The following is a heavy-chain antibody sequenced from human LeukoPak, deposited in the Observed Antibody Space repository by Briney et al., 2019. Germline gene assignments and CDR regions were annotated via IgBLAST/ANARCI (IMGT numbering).Heavy chain of an antibody. CDR1: GGSISSYY. CDR2: IYYSGST. Sequence: PSETLSLTCTVPGGSISSYYWSWIRQPPGKGLEWIGYIYYSGSTNYNPSLKSRVTISVDTSKNQFSLKLSSVTAADTAVYYCARTRGILGAFDIWGQGTMVTVSS. CDR3: ARTRGILGAFDI. J-gene: IGHJ3*02. D-gene: IGHD3-16*01. V-gene: IGHV4-59*01.